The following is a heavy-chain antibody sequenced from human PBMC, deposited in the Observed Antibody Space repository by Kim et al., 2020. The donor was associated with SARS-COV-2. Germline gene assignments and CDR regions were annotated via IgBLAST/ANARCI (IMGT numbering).Heavy chain of an antibody. CDR2: IIPILGIA. J-gene: IGHJ4*02. V-gene: IGHV1-69*04. Sequence: SVKVSCKASGGTFSSYAISWVRQAPGQGLEWMGRIIPILGIANYAQKFQGRVTITADKSTSTAYMELSSLRSEDTAVYYCARCYYYDSSGYYLPYWGQGTLVTVSS. CDR3: ARCYYYDSSGYYLPY. CDR1: GGTFSSYA. D-gene: IGHD3-22*01.